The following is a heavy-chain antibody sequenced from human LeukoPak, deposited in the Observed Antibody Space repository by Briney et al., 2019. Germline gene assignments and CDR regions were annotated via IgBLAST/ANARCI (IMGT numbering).Heavy chain of an antibody. Sequence: PGRSLRLSCAASGFTFSXXXXXXVRQAPGXXXXXXXXIWYDGXNXXYAXXXXGXXXXSRDNSKNTLYLQMNSLRAEDTAVYYCARAAVYSSSSYYFDYWGQGTLVTVSS. V-gene: IGHV3-33*01. D-gene: IGHD6-13*01. CDR2: IWYDGXNX. CDR3: ARAAVYSSSSYYFDY. CDR1: GFTFSXXX. J-gene: IGHJ4*02.